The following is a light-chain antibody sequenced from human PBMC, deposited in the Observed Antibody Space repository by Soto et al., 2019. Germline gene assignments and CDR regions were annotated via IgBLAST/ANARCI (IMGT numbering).Light chain of an antibody. J-gene: IGKJ2*01. Sequence: DIQMTQSPSTLSASVGDRVTITCRASQSISSWLAWYQQKPGKAPKLLIYKASSLESGVPSRFSGSGSGTALTLTISSLQPDDFATYYCQQYNSYSYTFGQGTQLEIK. CDR3: QQYNSYSYT. CDR1: QSISSW. CDR2: KAS. V-gene: IGKV1-5*03.